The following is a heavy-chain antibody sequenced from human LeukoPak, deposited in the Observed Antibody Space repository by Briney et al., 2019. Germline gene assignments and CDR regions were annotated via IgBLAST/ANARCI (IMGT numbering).Heavy chain of an antibody. CDR3: ARDRYYYDSSGGRGLDY. D-gene: IGHD3-22*01. CDR2: IHTSGST. CDR1: GGSISSSSYY. Sequence: PSETLSLTCTVSGGSISSSSYYWSWIRQPAGKGLEWIGRIHTSGSTNYNPSLKSRVTMSVDTSKNQFSLKLSSVTAADTAVYYCARDRYYYDSSGGRGLDYWGQGTLVTVSS. V-gene: IGHV4-61*02. J-gene: IGHJ4*02.